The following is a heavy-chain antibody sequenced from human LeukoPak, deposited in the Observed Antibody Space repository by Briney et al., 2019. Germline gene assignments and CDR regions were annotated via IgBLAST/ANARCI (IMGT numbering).Heavy chain of an antibody. J-gene: IGHJ6*03. Sequence: GASVKVSCKASGYTFTSYYMHWVRQAPGQGLEWMGIINPSGGSTSYAQKFQGRVTMTRDTSTSTVYMELSSLRSEDTAVYYCARDAMPRYFAWLPPPYYYYYMDVWGKGTTVTISS. CDR3: ARDAMPRYFAWLPPPYYYYYMDV. CDR1: GYTFTSYY. V-gene: IGHV1-46*01. CDR2: INPSGGST. D-gene: IGHD3-9*01.